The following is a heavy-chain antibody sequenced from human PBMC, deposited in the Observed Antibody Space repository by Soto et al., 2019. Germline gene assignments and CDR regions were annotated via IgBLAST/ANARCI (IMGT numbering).Heavy chain of an antibody. CDR2: ISNDGSST. J-gene: IGHJ1*01. Sequence: EVQLVESGGGLVQPGGSLRLSCVASGFTFSSYWMHWVRQAPGKGLVWVSSISNDGSSTSYADPVKGRVTTSRDNAKNTLYLQMNSLRAEDTAVYYCARLPNKSPQNWGQGTLVIVSP. CDR1: GFTFSSYW. V-gene: IGHV3-74*01. CDR3: ARLPNKSPQN.